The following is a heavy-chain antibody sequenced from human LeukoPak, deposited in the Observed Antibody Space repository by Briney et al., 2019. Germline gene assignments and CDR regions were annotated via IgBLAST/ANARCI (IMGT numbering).Heavy chain of an antibody. CDR1: GGSISSYY. V-gene: IGHV4-59*01. CDR3: ARWAGASSFPFLDY. J-gene: IGHJ4*02. CDR2: IYYSGST. D-gene: IGHD2-2*01. Sequence: SETLSLTCTVSGGSISSYYWSWFRQPPGKGREWSGYIYYSGSTNYNPSLKSRVTISVDTSKNQFSLKLSSVTAADTAVYYCARWAGASSFPFLDYWGQGTLVTVSS.